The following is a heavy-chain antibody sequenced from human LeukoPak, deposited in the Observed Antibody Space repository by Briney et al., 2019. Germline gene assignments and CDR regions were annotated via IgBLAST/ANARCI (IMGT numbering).Heavy chain of an antibody. D-gene: IGHD4-17*01. CDR3: ARESYGDYGHLN. Sequence: SGTLSLTCAVYGGSFSGYYWSWIRQPPGKGLEWIGEINHSGSTNYNPSLKSRVTISVDTSKNQFSLKLSSVTAADTAVYYCARESYGDYGHLNWGQGTLVTVSS. V-gene: IGHV4-34*01. J-gene: IGHJ4*02. CDR1: GGSFSGYY. CDR2: INHSGST.